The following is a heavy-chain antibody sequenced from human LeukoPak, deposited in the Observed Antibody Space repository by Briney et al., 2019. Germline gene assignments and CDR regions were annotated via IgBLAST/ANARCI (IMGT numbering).Heavy chain of an antibody. V-gene: IGHV1-18*01. CDR2: ISAYNGNT. D-gene: IGHD3-16*02. CDR3: ARDLIPYVWGSYRFLDY. J-gene: IGHJ4*02. CDR1: GYTFTSYG. Sequence: ASVKVSCKASGYTFTSYGISWVRQAPGQGLEWMGWISAYNGNTNYAQKLQGRVTKTTDTSTSTAYMELRSLRSDDTAVYYCARDLIPYVWGSYRFLDYWGQGTLVTVSS.